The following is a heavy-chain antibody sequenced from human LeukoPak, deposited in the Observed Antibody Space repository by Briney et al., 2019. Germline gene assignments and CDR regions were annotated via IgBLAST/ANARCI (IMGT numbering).Heavy chain of an antibody. D-gene: IGHD6-13*01. V-gene: IGHV4-39*07. CDR2: IYYSGST. J-gene: IGHJ3*02. CDR3: ARADAALSSSWSPDAFDI. Sequence: SETPSLTCTVSGGSISSSSYYWGWIRQPPGKGLEWIGSIYYSGSTYYNPSLKSRVTISVDTSKNQFSLKLSSVTAADTAVYYCARADAALSSSWSPDAFDIWGQGTMVTVSS. CDR1: GGSISSSSYY.